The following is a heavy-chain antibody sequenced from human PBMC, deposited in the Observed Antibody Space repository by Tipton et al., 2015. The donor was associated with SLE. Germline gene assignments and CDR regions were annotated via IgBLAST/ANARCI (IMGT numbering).Heavy chain of an antibody. J-gene: IGHJ5*02. V-gene: IGHV4-39*07. CDR3: ARDHHSWFDP. Sequence: LRLSCTVSDGSIRSTNYYWGWIRQPPGKGLEWIGSIFYTGSTYYNPSLKSRVSISVDTSKNQFSLKLTSVAAADTAVYYCARDHHSWFDPWGQGTLVTVSS. CDR2: IFYTGST. D-gene: IGHD4-11*01. CDR1: DGSIRSTNYY.